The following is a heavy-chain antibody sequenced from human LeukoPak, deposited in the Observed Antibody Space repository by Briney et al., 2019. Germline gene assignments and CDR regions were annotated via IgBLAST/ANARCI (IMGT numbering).Heavy chain of an antibody. CDR2: ISPGGGPT. CDR3: AKDGAWLRFDD. V-gene: IGHV3-23*01. J-gene: IGHJ4*02. D-gene: IGHD5-12*01. CDR1: GFPFSIYG. Sequence: PGGTLRLSCAGSGFPFSIYGMNWVRQAPGKGLEWVSGISPGGGPTYYADSVKGRFTISGDDSKNTLYLQMNNLRAEDTAVYYCAKDGAWLRFDDWGQGILVTVSS.